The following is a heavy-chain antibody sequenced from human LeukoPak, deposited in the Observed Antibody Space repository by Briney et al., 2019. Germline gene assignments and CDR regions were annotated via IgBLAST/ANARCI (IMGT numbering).Heavy chain of an antibody. D-gene: IGHD6-19*01. CDR1: GGSFSGYY. V-gene: IGHV4-34*01. CDR2: INHSGST. Sequence: SETLSLTCAVYGGSFSGYYWSWIRQPPGKGLEWIGEINHSGSTNHNPSLKSRVTISVDTSKNQFSLKLSSVTAADTAVYYCARGGGSGWYPFVYWGQGTLVTVSS. J-gene: IGHJ4*02. CDR3: ARGGGSGWYPFVY.